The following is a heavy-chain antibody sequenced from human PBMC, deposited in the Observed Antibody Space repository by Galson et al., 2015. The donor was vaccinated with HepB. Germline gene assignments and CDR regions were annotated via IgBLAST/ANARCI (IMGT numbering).Heavy chain of an antibody. Sequence: SLRLSCAASGFTFKNYPMTWVRQAPGKGLEWVSAISNSGYSTDYADSVKGRFTISRDNSKSTLSLQMSSLRVEDTAVYYCAKGISGSYPDYYFDFWGQGTLVTVSS. CDR3: AKGISGSYPDYYFDF. CDR2: ISNSGYST. D-gene: IGHD1-26*01. V-gene: IGHV3-23*01. J-gene: IGHJ4*02. CDR1: GFTFKNYP.